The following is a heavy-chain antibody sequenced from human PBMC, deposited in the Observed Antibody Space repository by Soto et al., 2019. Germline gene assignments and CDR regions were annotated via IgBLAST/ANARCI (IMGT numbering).Heavy chain of an antibody. CDR2: IIPIFGTA. Sequence: SVKVSCKASGGTFSSYAISRVRQAPGQGLEWMGGIIPIFGTANYAQKFQGRVTITADESTSTAYMELSSLRSEDTAVYYCASHDFWSGYYQTPGDYYYYGMDVWGQGTTVTVSS. CDR1: GGTFSSYA. V-gene: IGHV1-69*13. J-gene: IGHJ6*02. D-gene: IGHD3-3*01. CDR3: ASHDFWSGYYQTPGDYYYYGMDV.